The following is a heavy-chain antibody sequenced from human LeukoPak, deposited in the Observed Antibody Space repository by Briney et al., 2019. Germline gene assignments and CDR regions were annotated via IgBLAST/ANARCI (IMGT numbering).Heavy chain of an antibody. CDR2: ISSSGSTI. CDR3: ARSSRLTFDY. Sequence: GGSLRLSCAASGFTFSSYSMNWVRQAPGKGLEWVSYISSSGSTIYYADSVKGRFTISRDNAKNSLYLQMNSLRAEDTAVYYCARSSRLTFDYWGQGTLVTVSS. J-gene: IGHJ4*02. CDR1: GFTFSSYS. V-gene: IGHV3-48*04. D-gene: IGHD6-6*01.